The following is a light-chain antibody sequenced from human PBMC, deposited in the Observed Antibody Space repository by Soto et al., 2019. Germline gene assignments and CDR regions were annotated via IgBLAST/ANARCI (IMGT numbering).Light chain of an antibody. V-gene: IGKV1-5*03. CDR2: KAS. CDR3: QQYNSYSPLT. J-gene: IGKJ4*01. CDR1: QSISSW. Sequence: SHSTPLASAEDRFTLTCTASQSISSWVARYQHKTGKAPKHLIYKASGLESGVASRLSSSGSGTAFTITISSLQHDDFATYYCQQYNSYSPLTFGGGTKV.